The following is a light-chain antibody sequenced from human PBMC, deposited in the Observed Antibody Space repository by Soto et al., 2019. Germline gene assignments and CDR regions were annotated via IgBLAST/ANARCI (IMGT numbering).Light chain of an antibody. CDR3: QQYEAYPLT. CDR1: ESISSW. Sequence: DIQMTQSPSTLSASVGDRVTITCRASESISSWLAWYQQKPGKAPKLLIYEASSLESGVPSRFSGSGSGTEFPLTISSLQPDDFATYSCQQYEAYPLTCGGGTKVEIK. V-gene: IGKV1-5*03. J-gene: IGKJ4*02. CDR2: EAS.